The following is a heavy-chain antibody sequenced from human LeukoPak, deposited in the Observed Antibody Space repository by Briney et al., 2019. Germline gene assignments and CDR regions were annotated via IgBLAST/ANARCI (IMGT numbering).Heavy chain of an antibody. D-gene: IGHD2-2*01. CDR1: GYTFTSYF. CDR2: INPSGGGT. Sequence: GASVKVSCKASGYTFTSYFMHWVRQAPGQGLEWMGIINPSGGGTTYPQKFQGRVTMTGDTSTSTVYMELSSLRSEDTAVYYCARGVVAGALIYRGQGTPVTVSS. CDR3: ARGVVAGALIY. J-gene: IGHJ4*02. V-gene: IGHV1-46*01.